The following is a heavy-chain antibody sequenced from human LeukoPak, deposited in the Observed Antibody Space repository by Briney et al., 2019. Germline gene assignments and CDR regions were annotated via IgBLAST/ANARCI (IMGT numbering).Heavy chain of an antibody. CDR3: VKGGYYDSSGFPEYFQD. CDR2: ISSNGAST. J-gene: IGHJ1*01. D-gene: IGHD3-22*01. CDR1: EFSFSRYA. Sequence: PGGSLRLSCSASEFSFSRYAMHWVRQGPGQGLKHVSTISSNGASTYYAASAKGRFTISRDNSKNTLYLQLSSLSAEDTAVYYCVKGGYYDSSGFPEYFQDWGQGTLVSASS. V-gene: IGHV3-64D*09.